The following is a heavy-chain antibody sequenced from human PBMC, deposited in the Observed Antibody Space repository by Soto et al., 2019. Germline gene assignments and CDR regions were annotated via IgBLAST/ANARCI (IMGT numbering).Heavy chain of an antibody. CDR3: VRVGVGIGNHFGS. V-gene: IGHV4-59*12. D-gene: IGHD1-26*01. Sequence: SETLSLTCSVSNGSISGFYWTWIRQPPGKILEWIGYIHYSGRTDYNPSLTSRATMSVDTSKNQFSLNLKSITAADTAVYCCVRVGVGIGNHFGSWGRGTLVTVSS. CDR1: NGSISGFY. J-gene: IGHJ4*02. CDR2: IHYSGRT.